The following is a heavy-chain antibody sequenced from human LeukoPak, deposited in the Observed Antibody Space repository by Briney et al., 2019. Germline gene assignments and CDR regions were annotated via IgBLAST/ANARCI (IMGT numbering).Heavy chain of an antibody. CDR3: ARERTPKPYYGSGSYDRYYDH. J-gene: IGHJ4*02. Sequence: HPGGSLRLSCAGSGFTFSSYWMHWVRQAPGKGLVWVSRISTDASSTTYADSVKGRFTISRDTTKNSLSVQMNSLRADDTAVYYCARERTPKPYYGSGSYDRYYDHWGQGTLVTVSS. V-gene: IGHV3-74*01. CDR2: ISTDASST. CDR1: GFTFSSYW. D-gene: IGHD3-10*01.